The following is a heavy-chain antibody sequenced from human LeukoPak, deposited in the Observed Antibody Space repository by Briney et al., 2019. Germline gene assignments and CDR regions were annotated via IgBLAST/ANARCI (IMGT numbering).Heavy chain of an antibody. D-gene: IGHD3-10*01. CDR2: IYYSGST. CDR3: ATYGSGSYTGT. Sequence: SETLSLTCTVSGGSTSNFYWSWIRQPPGKGLEWIGYIYYSGSTTYNPSLKSRVTISVDTSKNQFSLRLSSVTAADTAVYYCATYGSGSYTGTWGQGTLVTVSS. J-gene: IGHJ5*02. CDR1: GGSTSNFY. V-gene: IGHV4-59*08.